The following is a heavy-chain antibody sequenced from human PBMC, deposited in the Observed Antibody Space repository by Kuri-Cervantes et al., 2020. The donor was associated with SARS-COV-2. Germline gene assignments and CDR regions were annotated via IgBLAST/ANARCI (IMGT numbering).Heavy chain of an antibody. J-gene: IGHJ4*02. CDR2: ISSSSYI. CDR3: ARAGRWLQSTPFDY. D-gene: IGHD5-24*01. Sequence: GESLKISCAASGFTFSSYSMNWVRQAPGKGLGWVSSISSSSYIYYADSVKGRFTISRGNAKNSLYLQMNSLRAEDTAVYYCARAGRWLQSTPFDYWGQGTLVTVSS. V-gene: IGHV3-21*01. CDR1: GFTFSSYS.